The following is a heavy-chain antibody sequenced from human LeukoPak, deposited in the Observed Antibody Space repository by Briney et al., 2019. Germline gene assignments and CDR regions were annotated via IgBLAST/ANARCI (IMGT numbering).Heavy chain of an antibody. V-gene: IGHV5-51*01. CDR2: IYPTDSDT. CDR3: ARRDSMSTFDY. CDR1: GYSFTSYW. J-gene: IGHJ4*02. Sequence: GESLKISCKGSGYSFTSYWIGWVRQMPGTGLEWKKIIYPTDSDTRYSPSFQGQVTISADKSITTAYLQWSSLKASDTAMYYCARRDSMSTFDYWGQGTRVTVSS. D-gene: IGHD5/OR15-5a*01.